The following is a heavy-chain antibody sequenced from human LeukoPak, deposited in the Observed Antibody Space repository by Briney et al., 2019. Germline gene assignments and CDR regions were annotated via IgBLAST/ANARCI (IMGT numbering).Heavy chain of an antibody. V-gene: IGHV4-4*07. CDR2: IYTSGST. J-gene: IGHJ5*02. Sequence: SETLSLTCTVSGGSISSYYWSWIRQPAGKGLEWIGRIYTSGSTNYNPSLKSRVTMSVDTFKNQFSLKLSSVTAADTAVYYCARGSQPLPATDNWFDPWGQGTLVTVSS. CDR1: GGSISSYY. CDR3: ARGSQPLPATDNWFDP. D-gene: IGHD2-2*01.